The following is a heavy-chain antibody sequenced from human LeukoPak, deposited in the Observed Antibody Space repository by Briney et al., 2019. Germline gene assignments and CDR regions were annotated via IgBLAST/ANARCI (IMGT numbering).Heavy chain of an antibody. D-gene: IGHD3-10*01. Sequence: GGSLRLSCAASGFTFSSYSMNWVRQAPGKGLEWVSYISSSSSTIYYADSVKGRFTISRDNSKNTLYLQMNSLRAEDTAVYYCARGSPMLRGRPFDYWGQGTLVTVSS. CDR2: ISSSSSTI. CDR3: ARGSPMLRGRPFDY. CDR1: GFTFSSYS. V-gene: IGHV3-48*01. J-gene: IGHJ4*02.